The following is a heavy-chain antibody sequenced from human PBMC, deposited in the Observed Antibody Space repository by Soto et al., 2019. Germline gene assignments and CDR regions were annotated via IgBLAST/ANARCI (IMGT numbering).Heavy chain of an antibody. J-gene: IGHJ3*02. CDR2: MKGDGSKE. D-gene: IGHD4-17*01. V-gene: IGHV3-7*01. CDR1: GFTFSTSW. CDR3: ARDLNYGVSTVYYDVFDT. Sequence: VQLVESGGGLVQPGGSLRLSCLASGFTFSTSWMTWVPQAPGKGLEWVANMKGDGSKENYVDSVKGRFTISRDNAKNSLFLQMNSLRDEDTALYYCARDLNYGVSTVYYDVFDTWGQGTMVTVSP.